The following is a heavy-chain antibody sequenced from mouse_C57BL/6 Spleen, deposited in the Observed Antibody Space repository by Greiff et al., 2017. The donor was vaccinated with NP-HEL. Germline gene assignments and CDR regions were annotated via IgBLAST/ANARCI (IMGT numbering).Heavy chain of an antibody. CDR2: IYPGDGDT. CDR1: GYAFSSYW. CDR3: ARRDYDQGAWFAY. Sequence: VKVVESGAELVKPGASVKISCKASGYAFSSYWMNWVKQRPGKGLEWIGQIYPGDGDTNYNGKFKGKATLTADKSSSTAYMQLSSLTSEDSAVYFCARRDYDQGAWFAYWGQGTLVTVSA. V-gene: IGHV1-80*01. J-gene: IGHJ3*01. D-gene: IGHD2-4*01.